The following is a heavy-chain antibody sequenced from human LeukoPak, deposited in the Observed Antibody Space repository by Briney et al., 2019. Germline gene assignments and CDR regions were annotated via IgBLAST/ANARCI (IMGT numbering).Heavy chain of an antibody. CDR1: GFTFSSYD. Sequence: GRSLRLSCAASGFTFSSYDMHWVRQAPGKGLEWVAVISYDGNNKYYADSVKGRFTISRDTSKNTPYLQMNSLRAEDTAVFYCAKECSGGGCYDYWGQGTLVTVSS. CDR3: AKECSGGGCYDY. V-gene: IGHV3-30*18. CDR2: ISYDGNNK. D-gene: IGHD2-15*01. J-gene: IGHJ4*02.